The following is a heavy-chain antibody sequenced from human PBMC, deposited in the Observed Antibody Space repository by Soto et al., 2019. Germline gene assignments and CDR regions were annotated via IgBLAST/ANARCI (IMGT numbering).Heavy chain of an antibody. J-gene: IGHJ4*01. CDR1: GGSISSGGYY. CDR2: IYYGGST. V-gene: IGHV4-31*03. CDR3: ARGGYYYENSGQNAYDY. D-gene: IGHD3-22*01. Sequence: SETLSLTCTVSGGSISSGGYYWSWIRQHPGKGLEWIGYIYYGGSTYYNPSLKSRATISGDTSKNQFSLKLSSVTAADTAVYYCARGGYYYENSGQNAYDYWGQGILVTVST.